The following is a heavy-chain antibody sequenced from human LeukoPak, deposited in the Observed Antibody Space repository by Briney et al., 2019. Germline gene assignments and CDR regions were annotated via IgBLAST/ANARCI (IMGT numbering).Heavy chain of an antibody. CDR3: ARASPLSSGWSLTVFDY. J-gene: IGHJ4*02. Sequence: GGSLRLSCAASGFTFSSYGMHWVRQAPGKGLEWVAFIRYDGSNKYYADSVKGRFTISRDNSKNTLYLQMNSLRAEDTAVYYCARASPLSSGWSLTVFDYWGQGTLVTVSS. CDR2: IRYDGSNK. CDR1: GFTFSSYG. D-gene: IGHD6-19*01. V-gene: IGHV3-30*02.